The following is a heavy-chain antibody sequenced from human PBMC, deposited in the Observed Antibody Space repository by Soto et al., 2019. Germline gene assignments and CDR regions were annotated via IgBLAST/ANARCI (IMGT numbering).Heavy chain of an antibody. CDR1: GGSISSGGYY. J-gene: IGHJ4*02. CDR2: IYYSGST. D-gene: IGHD2-15*01. Sequence: QVQLQESGPGLVKTSQTLSLPCTVSGGSISSGGYYWSWIRQHPGKGLEWIGYIYYSGSTYYNPSLKSRVTISVDTSKNQFSLKLSSVTAADTAVYYCARVKVVVAMEDYWGQGTLVTVSS. V-gene: IGHV4-31*03. CDR3: ARVKVVVAMEDY.